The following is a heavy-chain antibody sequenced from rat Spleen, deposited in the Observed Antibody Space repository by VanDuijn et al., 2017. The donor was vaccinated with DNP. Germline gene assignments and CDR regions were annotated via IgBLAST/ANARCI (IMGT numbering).Heavy chain of an antibody. CDR2: MWSDGDS. D-gene: IGHD1-1*01. Sequence: QVQLKESGPGLVQPSQTLSLTCTVSGFSLTSHNVNWVRQPPGKGLELMGVMWSDGDSSYNSALKSRLSITRDTSKNHVFLKMNSLQTEDTATYYCVRDYSAYFKYWGLGLMVTVSS. CDR1: GFSLTSHN. V-gene: IGHV2-32*01. CDR3: VRDYSAYFKY. J-gene: IGHJ2*01.